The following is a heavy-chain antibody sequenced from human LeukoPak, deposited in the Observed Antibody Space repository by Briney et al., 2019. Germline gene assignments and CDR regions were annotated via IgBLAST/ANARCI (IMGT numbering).Heavy chain of an antibody. Sequence: ASVKVSCKASGYTFTSYGISWVRQAPGQGLEWMGWISAYNGNTNYAQKLQGRVTMTTDTSTSTAYMELRSLRSDDTAVYYCARGGDILTGYARKQKFDYWGQGTLVTVSS. CDR2: ISAYNGNT. CDR1: GYTFTSYG. CDR3: ARGGDILTGYARKQKFDY. V-gene: IGHV1-18*01. J-gene: IGHJ4*02. D-gene: IGHD3-9*01.